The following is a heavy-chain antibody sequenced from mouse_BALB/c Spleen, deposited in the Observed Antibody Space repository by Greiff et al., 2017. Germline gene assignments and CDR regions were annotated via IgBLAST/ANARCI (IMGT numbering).Heavy chain of an antibody. Sequence: QVQLKQSGAELVRPGTSVKVSCKASGYAFTNYLIEWVKQRPGQGLEWIGVINPGSGGTNYNEKFKGKATLTADKSSSTAYMQLSSLTSDDSAVYFCARPDGNYEAYWGQGTLVTVSA. CDR1: GYAFTNYL. CDR2: INPGSGGT. CDR3: ARPDGNYEAY. J-gene: IGHJ3*01. D-gene: IGHD2-1*01. V-gene: IGHV1-54*01.